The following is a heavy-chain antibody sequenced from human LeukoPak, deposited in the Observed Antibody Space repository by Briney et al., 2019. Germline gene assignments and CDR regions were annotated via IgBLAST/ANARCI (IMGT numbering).Heavy chain of an antibody. J-gene: IGHJ4*02. CDR2: IYYSGST. CDR1: GGSISSYY. Sequence: SETLSLTCTVSGGSISSYYWSWIRQPPGKGLEWIGYIYYSGSTNYNPSLKNRVTISVDTSKNQFSLKLSSVTAADTAVYYCARGTTIAATDWGQGTLVTLSS. V-gene: IGHV4-59*01. D-gene: IGHD6-6*01. CDR3: ARGTTIAATD.